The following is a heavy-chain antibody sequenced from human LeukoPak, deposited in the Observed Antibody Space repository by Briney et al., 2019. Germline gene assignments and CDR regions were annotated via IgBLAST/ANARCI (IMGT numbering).Heavy chain of an antibody. D-gene: IGHD2-2*01. V-gene: IGHV4-30-4*01. J-gene: IGHJ3*02. CDR1: GGSISSGDYY. CDR3: ARSYCSSTTCYAVGAFDM. Sequence: SETLSLTCTVSGGSISSGDYYWSWIRQPPGKGLEWIGYIYYSGSTYYNPSLKSRVTISVDTSKNQFSLELSSVTAADTAVYYCARSYCSSTTCYAVGAFDMWGQGTMVTVSS. CDR2: IYYSGST.